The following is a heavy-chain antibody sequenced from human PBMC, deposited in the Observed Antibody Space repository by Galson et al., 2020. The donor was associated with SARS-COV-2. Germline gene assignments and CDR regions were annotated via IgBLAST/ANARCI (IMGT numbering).Heavy chain of an antibody. V-gene: IGHV4-39*07. CDR3: ARVSLGYCTNGVCYSAFDY. Sequence: SETLSLTCTVSGGSISSSSYYWGWIRQPPGKGLEWIGSIYYSGSTYYNPSLKSRVTISVDTSKNQFSLKLSSVTAADTAVYYCARVSLGYCTNGVCYSAFDYWGQGTLVTVSS. D-gene: IGHD2-8*01. CDR1: GGSISSSSYY. CDR2: IYYSGST. J-gene: IGHJ4*02.